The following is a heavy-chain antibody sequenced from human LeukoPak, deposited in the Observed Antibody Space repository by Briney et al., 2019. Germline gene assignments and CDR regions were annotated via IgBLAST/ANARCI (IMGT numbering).Heavy chain of an antibody. CDR3: VRALMGTADH. CDR1: GFTFSRDW. Sequence: GGSLRLSCAASGFTFSRDWMHWVRQAPGKGLVWVSRVNSDGSTTNYADSVKGRFTISRDNAKNTLYLQMNSLRAEDTAVYYCVRALMGTADHWGQGSLVTVSS. D-gene: IGHD2-21*02. V-gene: IGHV3-74*01. J-gene: IGHJ4*02. CDR2: VNSDGSTT.